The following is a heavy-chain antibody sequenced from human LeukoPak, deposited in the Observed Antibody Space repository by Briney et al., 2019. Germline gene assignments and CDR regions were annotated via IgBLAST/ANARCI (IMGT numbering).Heavy chain of an antibody. CDR1: GFTFSDYY. D-gene: IGHD3-16*01. V-gene: IGHV3-11*01. Sequence: GGSLRLSCAASGFTFSDYYMSWLRQAPGKGLEWVSYISGSGSAMNYADSLKGRFTISRDNAKNSLYLQMNSLRAEDTAVYYCARGDRIPNYWGQGTLVTVSS. CDR2: ISGSGSAM. J-gene: IGHJ4*02. CDR3: ARGDRIPNY.